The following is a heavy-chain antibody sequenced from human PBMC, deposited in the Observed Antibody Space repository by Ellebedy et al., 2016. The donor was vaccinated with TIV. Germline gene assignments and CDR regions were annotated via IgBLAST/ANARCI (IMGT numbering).Heavy chain of an antibody. CDR3: ARKNISGWTFDY. D-gene: IGHD6-19*01. Sequence: PGGSLRLSCAASGLTVSSNYMSWVRQAPGKGLEWVSVIYSGGSTYYADSVKGRFTISRDNSKNTLYLQMNSLRAEDTAVYYCARKNISGWTFDYWGQGTLVTVSS. V-gene: IGHV3-53*01. CDR1: GLTVSSNY. J-gene: IGHJ4*02. CDR2: IYSGGST.